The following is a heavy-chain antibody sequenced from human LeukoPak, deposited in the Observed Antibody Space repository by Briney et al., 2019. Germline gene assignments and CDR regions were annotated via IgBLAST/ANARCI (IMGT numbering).Heavy chain of an antibody. V-gene: IGHV4-39*01. Sequence: SETLSLTCTVSGGSISSSSYYWGWIRQPPGKGLEWIGSIYYSGSTYYNPSLKSRVTISVDTSKNQFSLKLSSVTAADTAVYYCARLRIGGSGRIDYWGQGTLATVSS. J-gene: IGHJ4*02. CDR2: IYYSGST. CDR1: GGSISSSSYY. D-gene: IGHD2-15*01. CDR3: ARLRIGGSGRIDY.